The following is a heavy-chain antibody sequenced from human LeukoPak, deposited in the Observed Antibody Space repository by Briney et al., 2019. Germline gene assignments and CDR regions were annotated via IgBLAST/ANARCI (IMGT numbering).Heavy chain of an antibody. V-gene: IGHV4-31*03. J-gene: IGHJ4*02. CDR3: ARDHSYYDSSGYYYGGGFDY. Sequence: SQTLSLTCTVSGVSISSGGYYWSWIRQHPGKGLEWIGYIYYSGSTYYNPSLKSRVTISVDTSKNQFSLKLSSVTAADTAVYYCARDHSYYDSSGYYYGGGFDYWGQGTLVTVSS. CDR2: IYYSGST. CDR1: GVSISSGGYY. D-gene: IGHD3-22*01.